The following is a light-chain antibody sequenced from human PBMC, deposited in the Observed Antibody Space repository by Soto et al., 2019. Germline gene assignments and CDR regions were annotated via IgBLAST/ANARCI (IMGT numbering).Light chain of an antibody. V-gene: IGKV1-16*01. CDR1: QSISNY. Sequence: DIHMTKVPSSLSASVGHRPTITCRARQSISNYLNWYQQKPGKGPELLIYAASTLQSGVPSRFSGSGSGTEFTLTISSLQPDDFATYYCQHYNSYSEAFGQGTKVDI. CDR3: QHYNSYSEA. J-gene: IGKJ1*01. CDR2: AAS.